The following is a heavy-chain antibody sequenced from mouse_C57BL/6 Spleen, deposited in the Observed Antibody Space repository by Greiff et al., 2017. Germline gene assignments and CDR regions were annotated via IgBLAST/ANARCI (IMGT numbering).Heavy chain of an antibody. V-gene: IGHV1-55*01. Sequence: QVQLQQPGAELVKPGASVKMSCKASGYTFTSYWITWVKQRPGQGLEWIGDIYPGSGSTKYNEKFKSKATLTVDTSSSTAYMQLSSLTSEDSAVYYCARGLLSTYYYAMDYWGQGTSVTVSS. J-gene: IGHJ4*01. CDR1: GYTFTSYW. CDR3: ARGLLSTYYYAMDY. CDR2: IYPGSGST. D-gene: IGHD3-1*01.